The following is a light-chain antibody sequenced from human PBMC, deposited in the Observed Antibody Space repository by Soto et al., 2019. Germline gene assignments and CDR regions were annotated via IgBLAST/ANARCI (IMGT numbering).Light chain of an antibody. Sequence: DIQMTQSPSTLSASVGDRVTITCRASQSISSWLASYQQKPGKATKLLIYDASNFESGVPSRFSGSRSGTEITLTISSLQPDDFATYYCQQYNSYSPITIGGGTKVEIK. CDR2: DAS. V-gene: IGKV1-5*01. CDR1: QSISSW. J-gene: IGKJ4*01. CDR3: QQYNSYSPIT.